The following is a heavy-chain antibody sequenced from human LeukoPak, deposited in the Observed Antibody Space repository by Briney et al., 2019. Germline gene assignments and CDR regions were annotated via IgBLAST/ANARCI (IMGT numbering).Heavy chain of an antibody. CDR3: ARDTPHYDILTGRTPKYGMDV. CDR2: ISSSSSTI. V-gene: IGHV3-48*01. CDR1: GFTFSSYS. J-gene: IGHJ6*02. Sequence: PGGSLRLSCAASGFTFSSYSMNWVRQAPGKGLEWVSYISSSSSTIYYADSVKGRFTISRDNSKNTLYLQMNSLRAEDTAVYYCARDTPHYDILTGRTPKYGMDVWGQGTTVTVSS. D-gene: IGHD3-9*01.